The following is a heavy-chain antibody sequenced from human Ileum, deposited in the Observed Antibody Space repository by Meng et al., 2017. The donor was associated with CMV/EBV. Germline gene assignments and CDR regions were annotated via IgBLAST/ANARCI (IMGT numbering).Heavy chain of an antibody. J-gene: IGHJ4*02. V-gene: IGHV1-69*05. CDR2: IIPIFGTT. D-gene: IGHD6-13*01. Sequence: SVKVSCKASGGTFNSFTINWVRQAPGHGLEWMGGIIPIFGTTRYAQKFQGRVAITTDESPNTAYMELSSLTSEDTAVYYCARLSGTSWYFFDYWGQGTLVTVSS. CDR1: GGTFNSFT. CDR3: ARLSGTSWYFFDY.